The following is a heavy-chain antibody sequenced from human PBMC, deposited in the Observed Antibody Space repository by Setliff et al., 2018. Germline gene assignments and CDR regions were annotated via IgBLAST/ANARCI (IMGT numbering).Heavy chain of an antibody. CDR2: INQDGSEK. CDR3: ARDSSGSYYNVYYYYYYYMDV. Sequence: GGSLRLSCAASGFTFSSYWMSWVRQAPGKGLAWVANINQDGSEKYYVDSVRGRFTTSRDNAKNSLYLQMNSLRADDAAVYFCARDSSGSYYNVYYYYYYYMDVWG. V-gene: IGHV3-7*01. J-gene: IGHJ6*03. CDR1: GFTFSSYW. D-gene: IGHD3-10*01.